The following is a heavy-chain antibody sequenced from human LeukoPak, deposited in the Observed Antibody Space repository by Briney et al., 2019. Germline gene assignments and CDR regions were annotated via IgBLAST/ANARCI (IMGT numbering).Heavy chain of an antibody. V-gene: IGHV1-18*01. D-gene: IGHD3-16*01. CDR2: ISAYNGNT. CDR3: ARPGEQDYEINNYYTGRDV. J-gene: IGHJ6*02. CDR1: GYTFTSYG. Sequence: ASVKVSCKASGYTFTSYGISWVRQAPGQGLEWMGWISAYNGNTNYAQKLQGRVTMTTDTSTSTAYMELRSLRSDDTAVYYCARPGEQDYEINNYYTGRDVWAKGPRSPSP.